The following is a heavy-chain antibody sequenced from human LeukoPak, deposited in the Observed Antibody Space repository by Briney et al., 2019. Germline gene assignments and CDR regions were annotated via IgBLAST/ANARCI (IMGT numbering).Heavy chain of an antibody. CDR2: IRSKTNGYAT. CDR1: GFTFSGSA. J-gene: IGHJ4*02. V-gene: IGHV3-73*01. D-gene: IGHD3-22*01. Sequence: GGSLRLSCAASGFTFSGSAMHWVRQASGKGLEWVGRIRSKTNGYATAYAASVKGRFTISRDDSKNTAYMEINSLKTEDTAMYYCTRPGESSGYWDWGQGTLVTVSS. CDR3: TRPGESSGYWD.